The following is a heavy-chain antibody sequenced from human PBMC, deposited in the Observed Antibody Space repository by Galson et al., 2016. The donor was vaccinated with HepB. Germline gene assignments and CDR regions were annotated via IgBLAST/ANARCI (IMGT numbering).Heavy chain of an antibody. CDR1: GASNIVNKYF. CDR2: MFSTGSS. V-gene: IGHV4-39*02. CDR3: ARPISGTSLSDFDY. Sequence: SETLSLTCSVSGASNIVNKYFWGWIRQPPGKGLEWIGSMFSTGSSYFNLSLKSRVSMSIDTSTYRLSLKLRSVTAADTAFYYCARPISGTSLSDFDYWGQGILVTVSS. J-gene: IGHJ4*02. D-gene: IGHD1-20*01.